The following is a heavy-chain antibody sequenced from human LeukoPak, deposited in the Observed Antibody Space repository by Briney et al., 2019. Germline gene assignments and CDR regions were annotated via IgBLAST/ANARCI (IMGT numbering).Heavy chain of an antibody. J-gene: IGHJ3*02. CDR2: LYPGDSGA. V-gene: IGHV5-51*01. D-gene: IGHD6-19*01. Sequence: GESLKISCKGSGYRFTNYWIGWVRQMPGKGLEWMGMLYPGDSGARFSPSFQGRVTMSVDRSINTAYLQWSSLRASDTAMYYSATSREVAASHAFDIWGQGTVVTVSS. CDR1: GYRFTNYW. CDR3: ATSREVAASHAFDI.